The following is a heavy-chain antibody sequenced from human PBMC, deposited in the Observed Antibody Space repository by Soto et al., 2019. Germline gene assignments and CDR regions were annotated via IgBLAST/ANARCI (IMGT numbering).Heavy chain of an antibody. D-gene: IGHD6-13*01. Sequence: PRGSLIISCAPSGFTFSIYEMNWVRQAPGKGLEWVPYISSSGSTIYYADSVKGRFTISRDNAKNSLYLQMDSLRAEDTAVYYCARDKEAGSFFHYYYGMDVWGQGTTVTVSS. CDR3: ARDKEAGSFFHYYYGMDV. CDR2: ISSSGSTI. V-gene: IGHV3-48*03. J-gene: IGHJ6*02. CDR1: GFTFSIYE.